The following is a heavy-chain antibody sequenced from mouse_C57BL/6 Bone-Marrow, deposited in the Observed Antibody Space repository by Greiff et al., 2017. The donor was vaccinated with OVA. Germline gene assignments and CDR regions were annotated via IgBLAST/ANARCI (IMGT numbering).Heavy chain of an antibody. CDR3: AICGGNYYFDY. CDR2: IHPSDSDT. V-gene: IGHV1-74*01. J-gene: IGHJ2*01. Sequence: QVQLKQPGAELVKPGASVKVSCKASGYTFTSYWMHWVKQRPGQGLEWIGRIHPSDSDTNYNQKFKGKATLTVDKSSSTAYMQLSSLTSEDSAVYYCAICGGNYYFDYWGQGTTLTVSS. D-gene: IGHD2-1*01. CDR1: GYTFTSYW.